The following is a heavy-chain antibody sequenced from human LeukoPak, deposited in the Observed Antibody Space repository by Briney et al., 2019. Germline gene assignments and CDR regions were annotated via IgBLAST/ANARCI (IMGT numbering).Heavy chain of an antibody. V-gene: IGHV3-15*07. D-gene: IGHD3-16*01. J-gene: IGHJ4*02. CDR2: VKNRGDGRTT. CDR3: TTEYYGGLDY. CDR1: TFTKAW. Sequence: GGSLRLSCVVSTFTKAWMNWVRQAPGKGLEWVGRVKNRGDGRTTDYAAPVKGRFTISRDDSKRTVYLQMNSLKTEDTAVYFCTTEYYGGLDYWGQGTLVTVSS.